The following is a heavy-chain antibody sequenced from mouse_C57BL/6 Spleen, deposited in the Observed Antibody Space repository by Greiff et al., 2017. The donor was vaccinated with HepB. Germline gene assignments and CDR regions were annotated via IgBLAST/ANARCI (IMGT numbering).Heavy chain of an antibody. CDR3: ARGGPRDSSGYVPFAY. Sequence: QVQLQQSGAELVKPGASVKISCKASGYAFSSYWMNWVKQRPGKGLEWIGQIYPGDGDTNYNGKFKGKATLTADKSSSTAYMQLSSLTSEDSAVYFCARGGPRDSSGYVPFAYWGQGTLVTVSA. V-gene: IGHV1-80*01. CDR1: GYAFSSYW. CDR2: IYPGDGDT. J-gene: IGHJ3*01. D-gene: IGHD3-2*02.